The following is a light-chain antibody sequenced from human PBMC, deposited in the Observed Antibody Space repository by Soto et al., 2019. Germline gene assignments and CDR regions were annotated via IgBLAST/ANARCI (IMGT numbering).Light chain of an antibody. CDR3: QQYSNWPPGT. Sequence: EIVMTQSPATLSVSPGERETLYCRASQSVGSNLAWYQQKPGQAPRLLIYGASTRATGIPARFSGSGSGTEFTLTISSLQSEDFAVYYCQQYSNWPPGTFGQGTKVDI. V-gene: IGKV3-15*01. CDR2: GAS. J-gene: IGKJ1*01. CDR1: QSVGSN.